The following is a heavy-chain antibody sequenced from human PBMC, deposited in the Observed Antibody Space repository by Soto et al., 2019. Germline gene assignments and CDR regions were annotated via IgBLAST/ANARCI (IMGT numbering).Heavy chain of an antibody. CDR2: LSDSGGSI. D-gene: IGHD6-13*01. V-gene: IGHV3-23*01. J-gene: IGHJ4*02. Sequence: PGGSLRLSCTASGFTFSSHAMTWVRQAPGKGLEWVSGLSDSGGSIYYADSVKGRFTISRDNSMNTLYLQMKTLRAEDTAVYYCAKDQGSSWYEIDYWGQGTLVTVSS. CDR3: AKDQGSSWYEIDY. CDR1: GFTFSSHA.